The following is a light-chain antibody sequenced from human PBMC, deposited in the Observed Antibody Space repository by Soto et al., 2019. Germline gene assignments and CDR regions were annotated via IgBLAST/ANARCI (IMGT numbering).Light chain of an antibody. Sequence: QSVLTQPASVSGSPGQSITISCTGTSSDVGSYNLVSWYQQHPGKAPKLMIYEGSKRPSGVSNRFSSSKSGNTASLTISGLQAEDGADYYCCSYAGSLYVFGTGTKVTVL. J-gene: IGLJ1*01. CDR3: CSYAGSLYV. CDR1: SSDVGSYNL. CDR2: EGS. V-gene: IGLV2-23*01.